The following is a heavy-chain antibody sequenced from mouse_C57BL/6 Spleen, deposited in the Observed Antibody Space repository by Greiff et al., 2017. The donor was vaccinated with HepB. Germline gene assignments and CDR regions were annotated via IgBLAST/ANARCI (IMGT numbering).Heavy chain of an antibody. D-gene: IGHD1-3*01. V-gene: IGHV1-52*01. J-gene: IGHJ4*01. Sequence: QVQLQQPGAELVRPGSSVKLSCKASGYTFTSYWMHWVKQRPIQGLEWIGNIDPSDSETHYNQKFKDKATLTVDKSSSTAYMQLSSLTSEDSAVYYCARESGYYAMDYWGQGTSVTVSS. CDR3: ARESGYYAMDY. CDR1: GYTFTSYW. CDR2: IDPSDSET.